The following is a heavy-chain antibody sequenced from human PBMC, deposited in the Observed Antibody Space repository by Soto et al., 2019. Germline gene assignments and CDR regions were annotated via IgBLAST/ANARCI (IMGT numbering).Heavy chain of an antibody. CDR3: ARDCGKGYGMDV. Sequence: LRLSCVASGFTFSNYNMNWVRQAPGKGLEWVSYLSSRSSTIYYADSVKGRFTISRDNAKNSLYLQMNSLRDEDTAVYYCARDCGKGYGMDVWGHGTTVTISS. J-gene: IGHJ6*02. V-gene: IGHV3-48*02. CDR2: LSSRSSTI. CDR1: GFTFSNYN.